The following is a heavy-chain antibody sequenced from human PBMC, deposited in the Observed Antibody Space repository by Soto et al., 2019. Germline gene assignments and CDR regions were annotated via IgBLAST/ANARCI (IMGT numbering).Heavy chain of an antibody. CDR3: ARVAVGSYSFDY. CDR2: VNPDGSDT. CDR1: GFTFSSYW. J-gene: IGHJ4*02. V-gene: IGHV3-74*01. D-gene: IGHD6-13*01. Sequence: EVQLVESGGGVVQPGGSLRLSCAASGFTFSSYWIHWVRQAPGKGLVWVSRVNPDGSDTSYADSVKGRFTISRDNAKNTLYLQMNSLRAEDTAVYYCARVAVGSYSFDYWGQGTLLTVSS.